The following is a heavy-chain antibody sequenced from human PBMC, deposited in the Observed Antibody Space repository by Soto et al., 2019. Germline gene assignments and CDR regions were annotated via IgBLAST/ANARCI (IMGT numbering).Heavy chain of an antibody. V-gene: IGHV3-23*01. D-gene: IGHD1-1*01. Sequence: EVQVLESGGGWVQPGGSLRVTCAASGFRFSSYALSWVRLAPGRGLEWVSGITSSGAYTYFADSVKGRFSISRDNSKNTLFLHMDSLQVDDTAIYFCARWATTGGFDFWGPGTRVTVSS. CDR1: GFRFSSYA. CDR2: ITSSGAYT. J-gene: IGHJ4*02. CDR3: ARWATTGGFDF.